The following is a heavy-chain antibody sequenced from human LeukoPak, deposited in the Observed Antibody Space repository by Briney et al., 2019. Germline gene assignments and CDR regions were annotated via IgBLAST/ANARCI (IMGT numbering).Heavy chain of an antibody. Sequence: KPSETLSLTCNVSGDSVSSVYWNWIRQPPGKGLEWIGYIYYNGYTDYNPSLKSRVTISVDTSKNQLSLHMSSVTASDSAIYYCARHRRNLNEDRFREGEPNFDYWGQGTLVTVSS. CDR2: IYYNGYT. CDR1: GDSVSSVY. J-gene: IGHJ4*02. CDR3: ARHRRNLNEDRFREGEPNFDY. V-gene: IGHV4-59*08. D-gene: IGHD1-14*01.